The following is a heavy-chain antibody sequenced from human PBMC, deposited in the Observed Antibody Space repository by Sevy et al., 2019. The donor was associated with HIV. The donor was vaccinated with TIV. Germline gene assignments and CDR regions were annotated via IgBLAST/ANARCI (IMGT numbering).Heavy chain of an antibody. Sequence: SETLSLTCTVSGGSISNYFWSWIRQPPGKGLEWIGYTSYSGSTYYNPSLKSRVTISVDTPKNQFSLKLTSVTAADTAVYYCATANPRIDYGMDVWGQGTSVTVSS. D-gene: IGHD2-15*01. CDR3: ATANPRIDYGMDV. V-gene: IGHV4-59*01. CDR2: TSYSGST. J-gene: IGHJ6*02. CDR1: GGSISNYF.